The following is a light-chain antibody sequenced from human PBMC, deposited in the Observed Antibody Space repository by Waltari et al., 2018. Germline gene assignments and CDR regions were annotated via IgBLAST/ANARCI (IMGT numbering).Light chain of an antibody. V-gene: IGLV2-14*01. CDR3: SSYTNRNTLM. Sequence: QSALTQPASVSGSPGQSITISCTGTSSDVGGYNHVSWYQQDPGKVPKLIIYDVSERPSWVSDRFSGSKSGNTASLTISGVQAEDETDYFCSSYTNRNTLMFGGGTKLTVL. J-gene: IGLJ3*02. CDR1: SSDVGGYNH. CDR2: DVS.